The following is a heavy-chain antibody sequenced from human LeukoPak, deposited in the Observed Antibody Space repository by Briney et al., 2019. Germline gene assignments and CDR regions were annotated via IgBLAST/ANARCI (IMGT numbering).Heavy chain of an antibody. CDR3: ARLAASSSSWYWFDP. CDR2: IYYSGST. D-gene: IGHD6-13*01. CDR1: GGSISSSSYS. Sequence: SETLSLTCTVSGGSISSSSYSWGWIRQPPGKGLEWIGSIYYSGSTYYNPSLKSRVTISVDTSKNQFSLKLSSVTAADTAVYYCARLAASSSSWYWFDPWGQGTLVTVSS. J-gene: IGHJ5*02. V-gene: IGHV4-39*01.